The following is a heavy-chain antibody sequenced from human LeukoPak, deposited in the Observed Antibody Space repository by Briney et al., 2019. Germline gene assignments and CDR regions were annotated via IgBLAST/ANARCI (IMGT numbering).Heavy chain of an antibody. CDR1: GASIGGYY. V-gene: IGHV4-59*08. CDR2: ISYSGRT. J-gene: IGHJ4*02. CDR3: ARLRAADFLDY. Sequence: SETLSLTCTVSGASIGGYYWTWIRQPPGKGLECIGYISYSGRTFHNPSLKSRVAILVDTSKNQFSLSLTSVSAEDTAVYYCARLRAADFLDYWGQGTLVTVSS. D-gene: IGHD6-25*01.